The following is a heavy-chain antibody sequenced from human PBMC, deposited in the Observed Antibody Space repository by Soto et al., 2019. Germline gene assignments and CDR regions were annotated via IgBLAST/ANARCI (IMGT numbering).Heavy chain of an antibody. D-gene: IGHD3-10*01. V-gene: IGHV3-48*02. Sequence: GGSLRLSCAASGFTFSVYSMNWVRQAPGKGLEWVSYISSSSSTRYYADSVKGRFAISRDNAKNSLFLQMNSLRDEDTAVYYCARDYGSGSYWGYLDYWGQGTLVTVS. J-gene: IGHJ4*02. CDR3: ARDYGSGSYWGYLDY. CDR1: GFTFSVYS. CDR2: ISSSSSTR.